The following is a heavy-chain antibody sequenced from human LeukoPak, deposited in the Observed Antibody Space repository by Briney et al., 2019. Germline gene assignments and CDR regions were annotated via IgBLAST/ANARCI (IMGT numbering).Heavy chain of an antibody. CDR1: GFTFSSYE. V-gene: IGHV3-7*01. CDR2: IKQDGSEK. Sequence: PGGSLRLSCAASGFTFSSYEMNWVRQAPGKGLEWVANIKQDGSEKYYVDSVKGQFTISRDNAKNSLYLQMNSLRAEDTAVYSCARGHYGMDVWGKGTTVTVSS. CDR3: ARGHYGMDV. J-gene: IGHJ6*04.